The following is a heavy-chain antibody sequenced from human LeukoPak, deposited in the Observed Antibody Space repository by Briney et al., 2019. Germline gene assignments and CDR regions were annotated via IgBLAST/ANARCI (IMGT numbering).Heavy chain of an antibody. CDR2: IIPIFGTA. D-gene: IGHD2-2*02. Sequence: SVKVSCTASGGTFSSYAISWVRQAPGQGLEWMGGIIPIFGTANYAQKFQGRVTITTDESTSTAYMELSSLRSEDTAVYYCARESVVPAAIRYFQHWGQGTLVTVSS. CDR3: ARESVVPAAIRYFQH. CDR1: GGTFSSYA. V-gene: IGHV1-69*05. J-gene: IGHJ1*01.